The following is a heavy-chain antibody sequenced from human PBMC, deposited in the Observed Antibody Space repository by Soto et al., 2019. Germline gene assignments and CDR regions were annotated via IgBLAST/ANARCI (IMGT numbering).Heavy chain of an antibody. CDR3: ARKVTTSPYYYYGMDV. J-gene: IGHJ6*02. CDR1: GFTFSSYW. D-gene: IGHD4-17*01. CDR2: IKQDGSEK. Sequence: PGGSLRLSCAASGFTFSSYWMSWVRQAPGKGLEWVANIKQDGSEKYYVDSVKGRFTISRDNAKNSLYLQMNSLRAEDTAVYYCARKVTTSPYYYYGMDVWGQGTTVTVSS. V-gene: IGHV3-7*01.